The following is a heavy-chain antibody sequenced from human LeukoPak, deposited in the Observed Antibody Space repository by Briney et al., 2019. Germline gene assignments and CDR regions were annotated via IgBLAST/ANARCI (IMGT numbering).Heavy chain of an antibody. D-gene: IGHD1-14*01. CDR3: ARRGPDSRINNWFDP. J-gene: IGHJ5*02. V-gene: IGHV4-39*01. CDR2: IYYSGST. Sequence: SETLSLTCTVSGGSISSSSYYWGWIRQPPGKGLXXXGSIYYSGSTYYNPSLKSRVTISVDTSKNQFSLKLSSVTAADTAVYYCARRGPDSRINNWFDPWGQGTLVTVSS. CDR1: GGSISSSSYY.